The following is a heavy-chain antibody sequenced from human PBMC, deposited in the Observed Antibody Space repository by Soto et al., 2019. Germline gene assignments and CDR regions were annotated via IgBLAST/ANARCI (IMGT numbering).Heavy chain of an antibody. V-gene: IGHV4-39*01. J-gene: IGHJ6*03. CDR3: VRRARSGISGDYYYYMDV. Sequence: PSETLSLTCTVSGGSVSSSSYYWGWIRQPPEEGLEWIGNIYYTGSTYYNPSLKSRVTMSVDTSKNQFSLELSAVTAADTALYYCVRRARSGISGDYYYYMDVWGKGTTVTVSS. CDR2: IYYTGST. CDR1: GGSVSSSSYY.